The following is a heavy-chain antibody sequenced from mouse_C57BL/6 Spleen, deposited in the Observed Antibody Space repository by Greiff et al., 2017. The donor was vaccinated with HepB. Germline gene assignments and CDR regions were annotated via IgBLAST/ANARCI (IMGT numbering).Heavy chain of an antibody. CDR2: IYPRSGNT. V-gene: IGHV1-81*01. Sequence: VKLMESGAELARPGASVKLSCKASGYTFTSYGISWVKQRTGQGLEWIGEIYPRSGNTYYNEKFKGKATLTADKSSSTAYMELRSLTSEDSAVYFCATPPVYYDYDVAWFAYWGQGTLVTVSA. J-gene: IGHJ3*01. CDR3: ATPPVYYDYDVAWFAY. D-gene: IGHD2-4*01. CDR1: GYTFTSYG.